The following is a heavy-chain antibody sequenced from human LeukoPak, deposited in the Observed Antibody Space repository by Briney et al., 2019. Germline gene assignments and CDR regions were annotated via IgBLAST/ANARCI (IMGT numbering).Heavy chain of an antibody. J-gene: IGHJ4*02. V-gene: IGHV3-21*01. CDR2: ISSSSSYI. D-gene: IGHD4-23*01. CDR1: GFTFSSYS. CDR3: AKSRYDARTVVTTPRRYYFDY. Sequence: PGGSLRLSCAASGFTFSSYSMNWVRQAPGKGLEWVSSISSSSSYIYYADSVKGRFTISRDNSKNTLYLQMNSLRAEDTAVYYCAKSRYDARTVVTTPRRYYFDYWGQGTLVTVSS.